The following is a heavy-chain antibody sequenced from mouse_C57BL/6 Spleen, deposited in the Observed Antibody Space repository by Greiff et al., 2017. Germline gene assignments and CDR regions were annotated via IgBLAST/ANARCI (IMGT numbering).Heavy chain of an antibody. CDR3: TRDGSSHYYFDY. V-gene: IGHV5-9-1*02. CDR2: ISSGGDYI. D-gene: IGHD1-1*01. Sequence: EVKLMESGEGLVKPGGSLKLSCAASGFTFSSYAMSWVRQTPEKRLEWVAYISSGGDYIYYADTVKGRFTISRDNARNTLYLQMSSLKSEDTAMYYCTRDGSSHYYFDYWGQGTTLTVSS. J-gene: IGHJ2*01. CDR1: GFTFSSYA.